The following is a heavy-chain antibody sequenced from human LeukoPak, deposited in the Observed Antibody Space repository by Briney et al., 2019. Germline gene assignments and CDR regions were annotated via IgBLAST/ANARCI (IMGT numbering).Heavy chain of an antibody. CDR3: ARVFGRLGRGANVKYFQH. Sequence: ASVPVSCKSSGYTFTGYYMHWVRQAPGQGLAWMGCINPNSGCTNNARKFQDRVTMTRDTSISTAYMELSRLRSEDTAVYYCARVFGRLGRGANVKYFQHWGQGTLVTVSS. CDR1: GYTFTGYY. D-gene: IGHD3-16*01. J-gene: IGHJ1*01. V-gene: IGHV1-2*02. CDR2: INPNSGCT.